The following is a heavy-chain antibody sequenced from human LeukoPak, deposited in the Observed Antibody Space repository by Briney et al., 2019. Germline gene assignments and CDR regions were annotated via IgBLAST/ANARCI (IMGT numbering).Heavy chain of an antibody. CDR3: ARLAYCGGDCYRWIDY. CDR2: IYPGDSDT. Sequence: GESLKISCKGSGYSFTSYWIGWVRQMPGKGLEWMGIIYPGDSDTRYSPSFQGQVTISADKSISTAYLQWSSLKASDTAMYYCARLAYCGGDCYRWIDYWGQGTLVTVSS. V-gene: IGHV5-51*01. D-gene: IGHD2-21*02. J-gene: IGHJ4*02. CDR1: GYSFTSYW.